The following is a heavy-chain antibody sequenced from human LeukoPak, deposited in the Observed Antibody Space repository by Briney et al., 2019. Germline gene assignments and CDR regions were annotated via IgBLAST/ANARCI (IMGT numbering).Heavy chain of an antibody. Sequence: GRSLRLSCAASGFTFSSYPMHWVRQAPGKGLEGVAVVSDDGNKKFDADFVKGRFTISRDNSKNTLYPQMNSLRGEDTAVYYCARGQLLLEGYFYYMDVWGEGTTVTVSS. D-gene: IGHD2-2*01. V-gene: IGHV3-30-3*01. CDR2: VSDDGNKK. CDR1: GFTFSSYP. CDR3: ARGQLLLEGYFYYMDV. J-gene: IGHJ6*03.